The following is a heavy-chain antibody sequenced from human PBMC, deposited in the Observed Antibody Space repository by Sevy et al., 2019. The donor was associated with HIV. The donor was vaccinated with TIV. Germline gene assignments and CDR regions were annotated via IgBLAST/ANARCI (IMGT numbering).Heavy chain of an antibody. CDR2: ISSSSSYI. V-gene: IGHV3-21*01. CDR1: GFTFSSYS. D-gene: IGHD1-20*01. J-gene: IGHJ3*02. CDR3: ARARYPAAFDI. Sequence: GGSLRLSCAASGFTFSSYSMNWVRQAPGKGLEWVSSISSSSSYIYYADSVKGRFTNSRDNAKNSLYLQMNSLRAEDTAVYYCARARYPAAFDIWGQGTMVTVSS.